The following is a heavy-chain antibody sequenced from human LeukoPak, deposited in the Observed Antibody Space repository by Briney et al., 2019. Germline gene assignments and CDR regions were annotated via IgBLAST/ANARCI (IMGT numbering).Heavy chain of an antibody. CDR3: ARDFIPYLQLERRGTPFDY. J-gene: IGHJ4*02. CDR2: INPNNDDT. Sequence: GASVKVSCKASGYTFTDYYMHWVRQAPGQGLEWMGWINPNNDDTNYAQKFQGRVTMTTDTSTSTAYMELRSLRSDDTAVYYCARDFIPYLQLERRGTPFDYWGQGTLVTVSS. CDR1: GYTFTDYY. D-gene: IGHD1-1*01. V-gene: IGHV1-2*02.